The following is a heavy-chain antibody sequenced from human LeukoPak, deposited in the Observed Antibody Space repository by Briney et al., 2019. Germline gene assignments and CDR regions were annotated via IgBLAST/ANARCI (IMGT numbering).Heavy chain of an antibody. Sequence: VSVKVSCKASGYTFTSFDIHWVRQATGQGLEWMGWMNPNSGNTGYAQKFQGRLTMTRSTSISTAYMEMSSLRSEDTAVYYCARAPFPPGDNYWGQGTLVTVSS. CDR2: MNPNSGNT. CDR1: GYTFTSFD. CDR3: ARAPFPPGDNY. D-gene: IGHD2/OR15-2a*01. J-gene: IGHJ4*02. V-gene: IGHV1-8*01.